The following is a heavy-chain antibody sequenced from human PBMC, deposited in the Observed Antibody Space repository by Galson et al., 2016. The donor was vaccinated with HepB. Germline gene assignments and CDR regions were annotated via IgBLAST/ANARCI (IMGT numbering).Heavy chain of an antibody. CDR3: AKDLGRSVGTIAF. CDR2: ISSSGATT. V-gene: IGHV3-11*01. D-gene: IGHD5/OR15-5a*01. Sequence: SLRLSCAASGFTFSDFYMNWIRQVPGKGPEWISHISSSGATTYYADSVKGRFTISRDDAKNSLYLEMNSLRPDDSAFYYCAKDLGRSVGTIAFWGQGTLVTVSS. J-gene: IGHJ4*02. CDR1: GFTFSDFY.